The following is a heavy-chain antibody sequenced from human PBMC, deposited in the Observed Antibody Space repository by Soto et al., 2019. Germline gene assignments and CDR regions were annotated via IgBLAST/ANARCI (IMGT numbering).Heavy chain of an antibody. J-gene: IGHJ4*02. CDR3: AREGGSSSVGGQGFDY. CDR1: GFTFSDYY. Sequence: QVQVVESGGGLVKPGGSLRLSCAASGFTFSDYYMSWIRQAPGKGLEWVSYISSGSSYTSCADSVKGRFSISRDNAKDSLYLQMTTMRPEDTAVYYCAREGGSSSVGGQGFDYWGLGTLVTVSS. V-gene: IGHV3-11*06. D-gene: IGHD6-6*01. CDR2: ISSGSSYT.